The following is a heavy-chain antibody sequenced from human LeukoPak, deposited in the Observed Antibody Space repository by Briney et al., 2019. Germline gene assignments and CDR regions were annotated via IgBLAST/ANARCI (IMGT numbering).Heavy chain of an antibody. CDR2: IYYSGST. J-gene: IGHJ4*02. V-gene: IGHV4-30-4*08. D-gene: IGHD4-23*01. CDR3: ARDPAYGGNPGFDY. Sequence: SETLSLTCTVSGGSISSGDYYWSWIRQPPGKGLERIGYIYYSGSTYYNPSLKSRVTTSVDTSKNQFSLKLSSVTAADTAVYYCARDPAYGGNPGFDYWGQGTLVTVSS. CDR1: GGSISSGDYY.